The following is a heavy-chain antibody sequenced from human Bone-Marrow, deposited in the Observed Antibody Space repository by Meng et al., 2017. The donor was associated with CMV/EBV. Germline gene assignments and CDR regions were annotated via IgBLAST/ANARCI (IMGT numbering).Heavy chain of an antibody. V-gene: IGHV3-30*02. CDR1: GFTFSNCG. D-gene: IGHD1-1*01. CDR2: IRYDGSNK. Sequence: GESLKISCAASGFTFSNCGMHWVRQGPGKGLEWVAFIRYDGSNKYYADSVKGRFTISRDNSKNTLYLQMNSLRAEDTAVYYCARESTTGTTFDIWGQGTMVTVSS. J-gene: IGHJ3*02. CDR3: ARESTTGTTFDI.